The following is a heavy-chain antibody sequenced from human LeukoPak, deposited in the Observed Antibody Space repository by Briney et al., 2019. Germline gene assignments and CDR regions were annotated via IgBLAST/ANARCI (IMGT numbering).Heavy chain of an antibody. Sequence: SETLSLTCTVSGGSISSYYWSWIGQPAGTALDWIGRIHTSGTITYNPSLKSRVTMSIDTSKNQFSLKLSSVTAADTAVYYCARGEDYYDTGGYFGDAFDIWGQGTMVTVSS. J-gene: IGHJ3*02. D-gene: IGHD3-22*01. CDR3: ARGEDYYDTGGYFGDAFDI. CDR2: IHTSGTI. V-gene: IGHV4-4*07. CDR1: GGSISSYY.